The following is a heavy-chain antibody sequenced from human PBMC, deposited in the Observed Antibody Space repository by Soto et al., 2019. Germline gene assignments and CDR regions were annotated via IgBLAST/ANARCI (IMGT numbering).Heavy chain of an antibody. CDR2: IKEDGGDK. V-gene: IGHV3-7*01. D-gene: IGHD1-26*01. Sequence: EVQLVESGGGLVQPGASQKLSCAASGFTFSSRWMSWVRQAPGKGLEWVAHIKEDGGDKYYVDSVKGRFTISRDNAKNSLYLQMNSLRAEDTAVYYCATIAWDHFDYWGQGTLVPVSS. J-gene: IGHJ4*02. CDR1: GFTFSSRW. CDR3: ATIAWDHFDY.